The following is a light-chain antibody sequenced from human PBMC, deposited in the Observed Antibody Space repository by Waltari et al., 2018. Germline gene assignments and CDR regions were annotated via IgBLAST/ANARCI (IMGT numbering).Light chain of an antibody. J-gene: IGLJ2*01. CDR3: ASFVGTNNFRV. CDR2: EVT. V-gene: IGLV2-8*01. CDR1: SSDIGSYNF. Sequence: QSALTQPPSASGSPGQSVTISCTGTSSDIGSYNFVSWYQHHPGKAPKLIIYEVTQRPSGVPDRFSGSKSGNTASLTVSGLQGEDEADYYCASFVGTNNFRVFGGGTRVTVL.